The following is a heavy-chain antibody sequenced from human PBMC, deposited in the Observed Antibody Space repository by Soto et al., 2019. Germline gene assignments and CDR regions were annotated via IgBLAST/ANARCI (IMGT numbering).Heavy chain of an antibody. CDR1: GGSFSGYY. J-gene: IGHJ6*02. D-gene: IGHD3-3*01. Sequence: SETLSLTCAVYGGSFSGYYWSWIRQPPGKGLEWIGEINHSGSTNYNPSLKSRVTISVDTSKIQFSLKLSSVTAADTAVYYCARGLRFLEWLEYYGMDVWGQGTTVTVSS. CDR3: ARGLRFLEWLEYYGMDV. CDR2: INHSGST. V-gene: IGHV4-34*01.